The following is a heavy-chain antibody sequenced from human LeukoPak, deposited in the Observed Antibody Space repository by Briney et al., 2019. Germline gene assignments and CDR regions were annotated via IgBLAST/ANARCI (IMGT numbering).Heavy chain of an antibody. CDR1: GFTFDDYA. V-gene: IGHV3-9*01. Sequence: GGSLRLSCAASGFTFDDYAMHWVRQPPGKGLEWVSGISWNSGSIGYADSVKGRFTNSRDNAKNSLYLQMNSLRAEDTALYYCAKDFAPYSSSWYVYDYWGQGTLVTVSS. J-gene: IGHJ4*02. CDR3: AKDFAPYSSSWYVYDY. CDR2: ISWNSGSI. D-gene: IGHD6-13*01.